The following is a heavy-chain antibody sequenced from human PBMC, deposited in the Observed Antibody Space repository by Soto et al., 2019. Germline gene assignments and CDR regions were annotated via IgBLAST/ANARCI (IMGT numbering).Heavy chain of an antibody. CDR1: GFTFGDYA. CDR2: IRSKAYGGTT. D-gene: IGHD1-1*01. Sequence: PGGSLRLSCTASGFTFGDYAMSWFRQAPGKGLEWVGFIRSKAYGGTTEYAASVKGRFTISRDDSKSIAYLQMNSLKTEDTAVYYCTRETGTFYYYHGMDVWGQGTTVTVSS. CDR3: TRETGTFYYYHGMDV. J-gene: IGHJ6*02. V-gene: IGHV3-49*03.